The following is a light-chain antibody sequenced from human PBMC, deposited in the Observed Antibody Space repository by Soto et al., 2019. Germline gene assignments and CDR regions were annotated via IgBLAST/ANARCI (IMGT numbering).Light chain of an antibody. CDR3: SSYTSSSTPGV. J-gene: IGLJ1*01. Sequence: QSALTQPASVSGSPGQSITISCTGTSSDVGGYNYVSWYQQHPGKAPKLMIYDVSNRPSGVSNRFSGSMSGNTASLPISGLQAEDGADYYCSSYTSSSTPGVFGTGTKVT. CDR2: DVS. V-gene: IGLV2-14*01. CDR1: SSDVGGYNY.